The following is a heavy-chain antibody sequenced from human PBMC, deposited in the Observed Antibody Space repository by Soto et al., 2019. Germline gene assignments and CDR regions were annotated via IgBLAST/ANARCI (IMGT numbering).Heavy chain of an antibody. CDR2: ISSSGSTI. Sequence: SLRLSCAASGSTFGSYEMNWVRQAPGKGLEWVSYISSSGSTIYYADSVKGRFTISRDNAKNSPYLQMNSLRAEDTAVYYCARVYYASDAFDIWGQGTMVTVSS. D-gene: IGHD2-2*01. V-gene: IGHV3-48*03. CDR3: ARVYYASDAFDI. CDR1: GSTFGSYE. J-gene: IGHJ3*02.